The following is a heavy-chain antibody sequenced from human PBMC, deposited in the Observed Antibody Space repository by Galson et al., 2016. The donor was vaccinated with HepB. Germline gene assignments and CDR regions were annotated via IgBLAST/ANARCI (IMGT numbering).Heavy chain of an antibody. Sequence: SETLSLTCTVSGGSVSNNNYYWGWIRQPPGRGLEWIGSIYISGSIYYNPSLRSRVTVSVDTSKNQLSLKLNSVTTADTAVYYCARDRGYSSDWGGWFDPWGQGTLVTVSS. CDR3: ARDRGYSSDWGGWFDP. J-gene: IGHJ5*02. CDR1: GGSVSNNNYY. V-gene: IGHV4-39*07. CDR2: IYISGSI. D-gene: IGHD6-19*01.